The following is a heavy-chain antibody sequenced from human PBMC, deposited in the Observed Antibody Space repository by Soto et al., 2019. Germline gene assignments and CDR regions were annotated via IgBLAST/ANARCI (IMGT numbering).Heavy chain of an antibody. CDR2: INPNSGGT. J-gene: IGHJ6*02. Sequence: QVQLVQSGAEVKKPGASVKVSCKASGYTFTGYYMHWVRQAPGQGLEWMGWINPNSGGTNYAQKFRGWVTMTRDTSISTAYMELSRLRSDDTAVYYCARAGYCSGGSCYSFYYYGMDVWGQGTTVTVSS. V-gene: IGHV1-2*04. CDR1: GYTFTGYY. CDR3: ARAGYCSGGSCYSFYYYGMDV. D-gene: IGHD2-15*01.